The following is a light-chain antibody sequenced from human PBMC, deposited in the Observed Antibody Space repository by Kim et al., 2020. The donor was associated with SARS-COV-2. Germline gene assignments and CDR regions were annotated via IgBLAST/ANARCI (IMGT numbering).Light chain of an antibody. V-gene: IGKV1-39*01. Sequence: VSVGDRVTINCRASQSIGSFLNWYQQMPGKAPKLLMYAASSLQSGVPSRFSGSGSGTDFTLTISSLQPEDFATYYCQQNYNTPYTFGQGTKLEIK. CDR2: AAS. CDR3: QQNYNTPYT. CDR1: QSIGSF. J-gene: IGKJ2*01.